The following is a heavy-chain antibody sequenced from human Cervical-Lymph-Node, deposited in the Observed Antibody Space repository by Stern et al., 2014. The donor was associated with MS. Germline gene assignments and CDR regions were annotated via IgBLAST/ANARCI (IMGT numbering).Heavy chain of an antibody. CDR2: ISFDGSNK. J-gene: IGHJ4*02. CDR1: GFTFSNYG. V-gene: IGHV3-30*18. Sequence: VQLVESGGGVVQPGRSLRLSCAASGFTFSNYGMHWVRQAPGEVLEWVAGISFDGSNKYYGDSVKGRFNISRDNSKNMLYLQMNSLRVEDTAVYYCAKTGANSLFDYWGQGTLVIVSS. CDR3: AKTGANSLFDY. D-gene: IGHD2-21*01.